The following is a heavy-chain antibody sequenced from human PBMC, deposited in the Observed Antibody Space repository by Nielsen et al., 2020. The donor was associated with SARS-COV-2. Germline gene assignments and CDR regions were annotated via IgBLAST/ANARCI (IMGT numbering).Heavy chain of an antibody. CDR1: GFTFSTYG. CDR3: AKDWTAIVVVPSGGVDY. CDR2: ISYDGSNK. J-gene: IGHJ4*02. Sequence: LSLTCAASGFTFSTYGMHWVRQAPGKGLERVAAISYDGSNKYYVDSVKGRFTISRDNSKNTLYLQMSSLREEDTAVYYCAKDWTAIVVVPSGGVDYWGQGTLVTVSS. D-gene: IGHD2-15*01. V-gene: IGHV3-30*18.